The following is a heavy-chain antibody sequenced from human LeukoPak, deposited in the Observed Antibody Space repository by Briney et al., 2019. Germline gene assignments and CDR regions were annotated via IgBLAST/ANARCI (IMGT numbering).Heavy chain of an antibody. CDR1: GYSFTDYN. CDR3: ATWTLVGATWGRGVLGP. V-gene: IGHV1-2*02. CDR2: INTNSGEL. D-gene: IGHD1-26*01. J-gene: IGHJ5*02. Sequence: GASVKVSCKASGYSFTDYNMHWVRQSPGQGLEWVGAINTNSGELYYPKNFQGRVTVTRDASISTAYMELSRLRSDDTAVYYCATWTLVGATWGRGVLGPWGQGTLVTVSS.